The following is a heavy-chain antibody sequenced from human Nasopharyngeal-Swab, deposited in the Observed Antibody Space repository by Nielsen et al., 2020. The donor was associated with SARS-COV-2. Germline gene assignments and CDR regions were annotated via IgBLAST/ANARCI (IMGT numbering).Heavy chain of an antibody. D-gene: IGHD4-17*01. Sequence: SETLSLTCAVSGGSISSSNWWSWVRQPPGKGLEWIGEIYHSGSTNYNPSLKSRVTISVDKSKNQFSLKLSSVTAADPAVYYCARTDYGDGIFDYWGQGTLVTVSS. J-gene: IGHJ4*02. CDR2: IYHSGST. CDR3: ARTDYGDGIFDY. V-gene: IGHV4-4*02. CDR1: GGSISSSNW.